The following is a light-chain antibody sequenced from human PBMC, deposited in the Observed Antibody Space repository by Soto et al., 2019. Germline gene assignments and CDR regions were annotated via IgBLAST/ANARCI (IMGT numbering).Light chain of an antibody. CDR3: QQYNNWPLT. V-gene: IGKV3-15*01. Sequence: EIVMTQSPATLSVSPGERATLSCRASQSVAGDLAWYHQKPGQAPRLIMYGASTRATGIPARFSGSGSGTEFTLTISSLQSEDFGVYYCQQYNNWPLTFGGGTKVEIK. J-gene: IGKJ4*01. CDR2: GAS. CDR1: QSVAGD.